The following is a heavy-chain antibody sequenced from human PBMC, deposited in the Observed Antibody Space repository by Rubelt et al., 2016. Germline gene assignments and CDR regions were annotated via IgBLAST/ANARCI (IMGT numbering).Heavy chain of an antibody. CDR2: LYHSGRT. V-gene: IGHV4-4*02. Sequence: QMQLQESGPGLVKPSGTLSLTCTVSGVSLTRSNWWTWVRQPPGKGLAWMGELYHSGRTNYNPSLKNRVIISVDKSKNQFALTWNSVTAADTAVYYCCSMFDSWGQGTLVTISS. D-gene: IGHD3-3*02. CDR3: CSMFDS. J-gene: IGHJ4*02. CDR1: GVSLTRSNW.